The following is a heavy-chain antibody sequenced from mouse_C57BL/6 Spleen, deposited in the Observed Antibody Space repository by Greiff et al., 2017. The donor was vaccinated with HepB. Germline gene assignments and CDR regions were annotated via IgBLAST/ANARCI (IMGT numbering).Heavy chain of an antibody. Sequence: EVQLVESGEGLVKPGGSLKLSCAASGFTFSSYAMSWVRQTPEKRLEWVAYISSGGDYIYYADTVKGRFTISRDNARNTQYLQMSRLKSEDTAMYYCTRAYYYGSGYGFAYWGQGTLVTVSA. CDR3: TRAYYYGSGYGFAY. J-gene: IGHJ3*01. V-gene: IGHV5-9-1*02. D-gene: IGHD1-1*01. CDR1: GFTFSSYA. CDR2: ISSGGDYI.